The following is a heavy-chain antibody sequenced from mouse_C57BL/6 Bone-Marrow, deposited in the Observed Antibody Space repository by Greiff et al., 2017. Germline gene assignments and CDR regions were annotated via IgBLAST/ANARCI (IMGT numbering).Heavy chain of an antibody. V-gene: IGHV1-69*01. CDR1: GYTFTSYW. J-gene: IGHJ2*01. CDR3: AKSTVVATDYFDY. D-gene: IGHD1-1*01. CDR2: IDPSDSYP. Sequence: QVQLQQPGAELVMPGASVKLSCKASGYTFTSYWMHWVKQRPGQGLEWIGEIDPSDSYPNYNQKLKGKSTLTVDTSSSTAYMQLSILTSEDSAVYYWAKSTVVATDYFDYWGQGTTLTVSS.